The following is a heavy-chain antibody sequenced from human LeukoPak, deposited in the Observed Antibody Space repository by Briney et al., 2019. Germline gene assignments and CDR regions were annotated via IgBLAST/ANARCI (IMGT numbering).Heavy chain of an antibody. V-gene: IGHV4-59*12. Sequence: SETLSLTCTVSGGSISSYYWSWIRQPPGKGLEWIGYIYYSGSTNYNPSLKSRVTISVDTSKNQFSLKLSSVTAADTAVYYCARDTADSSSFPYYYYYYMDVWGKGTTVTVSS. J-gene: IGHJ6*03. CDR2: IYYSGST. D-gene: IGHD6-6*01. CDR3: ARDTADSSSFPYYYYYYMDV. CDR1: GGSISSYY.